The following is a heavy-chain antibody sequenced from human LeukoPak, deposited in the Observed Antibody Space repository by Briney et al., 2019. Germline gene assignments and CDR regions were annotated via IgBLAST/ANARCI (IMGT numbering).Heavy chain of an antibody. J-gene: IGHJ4*02. D-gene: IGHD6-6*01. CDR3: AKRLGQLVRTYFDS. Sequence: GGSLRLSCAASGFSFSNAWMTWIRQAPGKGLEWVGRIIRTTDGGTTAYAAPVKGRFTISRDDSKNTLYLQMNSLRAEDTAIYYCAKRLGQLVRTYFDSWGQGALVTVSS. CDR1: GFSFSNAW. CDR2: IIRTTDGGTT. V-gene: IGHV3-15*01.